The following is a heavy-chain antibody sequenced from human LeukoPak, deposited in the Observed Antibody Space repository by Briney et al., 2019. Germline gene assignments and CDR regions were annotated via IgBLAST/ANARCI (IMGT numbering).Heavy chain of an antibody. Sequence: PGGSLRLSCAASGFTFSSYAMHWVRQAPGKGLEGVAVISYDGSNKYYADSVKGRFTISRDNSKNTLYLQMTSLRAEDTAVYYCASAAGRYQLLYEGAFDIWGQGTMVTVSS. V-gene: IGHV3-30-3*01. CDR2: ISYDGSNK. CDR1: GFTFSSYA. D-gene: IGHD2-2*02. J-gene: IGHJ3*02. CDR3: ASAAGRYQLLYEGAFDI.